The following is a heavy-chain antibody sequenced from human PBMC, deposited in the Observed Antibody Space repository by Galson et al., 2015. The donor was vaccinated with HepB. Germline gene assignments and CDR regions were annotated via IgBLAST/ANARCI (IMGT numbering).Heavy chain of an antibody. Sequence: SVKVSCKASGFTFTSSAVQWVRQARGQRLEWIGWIVVGSGNTNYAQKFQERVTITRDMSTSTAYMELSSLRSEDTAVYYCAARPLYSSGWSTPNNWFDPWGQGTLVTVSS. CDR3: AARPLYSSGWSTPNNWFDP. D-gene: IGHD6-19*01. V-gene: IGHV1-58*01. CDR2: IVVGSGNT. J-gene: IGHJ5*02. CDR1: GFTFTSSA.